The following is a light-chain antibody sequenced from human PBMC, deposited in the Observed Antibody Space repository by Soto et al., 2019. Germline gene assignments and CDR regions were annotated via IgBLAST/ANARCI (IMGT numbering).Light chain of an antibody. CDR3: QQYNTWLWT. CDR2: GAS. V-gene: IGKV3D-15*01. J-gene: IGKJ1*01. Sequence: EVVMTQSPATLSVSPGERATLSCRASQRVNANLAWYQQKPGQAPRLLIHGASNRPTVIPARFSRRGFGTEFILTISSLQSEDFGVYSCQQYNTWLWTFGQGTKVEI. CDR1: QRVNAN.